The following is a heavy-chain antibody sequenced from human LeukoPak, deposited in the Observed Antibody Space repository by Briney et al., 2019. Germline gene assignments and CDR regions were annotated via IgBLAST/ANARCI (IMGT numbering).Heavy chain of an antibody. V-gene: IGHV3-23*01. Sequence: GGSLRLSCAASGFTFSSYSMSWVRQAPGKGLEWVSAISGSGGSTYYADSVKGRFTISRDNSKNTLYLQMNSLRAEDTAIYYCAKDLDIVATIFDYWGQGTLVTVSS. J-gene: IGHJ4*02. CDR3: AKDLDIVATIFDY. CDR2: ISGSGGST. D-gene: IGHD5-12*01. CDR1: GFTFSSYS.